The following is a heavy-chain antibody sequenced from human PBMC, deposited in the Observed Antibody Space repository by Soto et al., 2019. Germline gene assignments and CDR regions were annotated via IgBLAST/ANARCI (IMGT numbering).Heavy chain of an antibody. J-gene: IGHJ4*02. CDR1: GYTFTDYH. V-gene: IGHV1-46*04. CDR2: INPSGGST. Sequence: QVQLVQSGAEVRRPGASVKVSCRASGYTFTDYHMHWVRQAPGQGLEWMGIINPSGGSTSYAQRLQGRVAMTREGCRRMVHLELSSMRSEDTAVYFFALAWEGGNSPLVWAFEYWGQGTLVTVFS. CDR3: ALAWEGGNSPLVWAFEY. D-gene: IGHD5-18*01.